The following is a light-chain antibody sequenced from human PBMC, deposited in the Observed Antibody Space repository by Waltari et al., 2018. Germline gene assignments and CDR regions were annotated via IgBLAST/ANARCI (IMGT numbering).Light chain of an antibody. J-gene: IGKJ2*01. Sequence: IVLTQSPGTLSLSPGERATLSCRASQTVAVSLTWYQHKSGQAPRPLIYDASNRATGMPGRFSGRGSWTDFTLSVRSLEPDDFALYYCQQRDKWPQVTFGQGTRLEI. V-gene: IGKV3-11*01. CDR2: DAS. CDR3: QQRDKWPQVT. CDR1: QTVAVS.